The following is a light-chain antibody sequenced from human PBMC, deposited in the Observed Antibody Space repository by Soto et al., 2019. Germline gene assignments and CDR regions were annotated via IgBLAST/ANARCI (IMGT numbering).Light chain of an antibody. CDR2: GAS. CDR3: QQYGSSGT. J-gene: IGKJ1*01. V-gene: IGKV3-20*01. Sequence: EIVLTQSPGTLSLSPGARATLSCRASQSVSNNYLAWYQQKPGQAPRLLIYGASNRATVIPYRCSGSVSGSDFALTISGLEPEDFAVYYCQQYGSSGTFGQGTEVEIK. CDR1: QSVSNNY.